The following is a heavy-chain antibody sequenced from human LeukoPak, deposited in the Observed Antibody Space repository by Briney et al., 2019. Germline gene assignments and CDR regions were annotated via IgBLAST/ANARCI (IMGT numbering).Heavy chain of an antibody. CDR3: ARGGSSSFSRIDY. V-gene: IGHV3-30-3*01. J-gene: IGHJ4*02. Sequence: GGSLRLSCAATGFTFSSYAMHWVRQAPGKGLEWVAVISYDGSNKYYADSVKGRFTISRDNSENTLYLQMNSLRAEDTAVYYCARGGSSSFSRIDYWGQGTLVTVSS. CDR2: ISYDGSNK. CDR1: GFTFSSYA. D-gene: IGHD6-13*01.